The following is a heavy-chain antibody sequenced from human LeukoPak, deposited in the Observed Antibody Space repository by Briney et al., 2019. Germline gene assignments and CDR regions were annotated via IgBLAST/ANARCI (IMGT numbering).Heavy chain of an antibody. J-gene: IGHJ4*02. CDR1: GFTFSSYW. D-gene: IGHD2-15*01. CDR3: APNPPRYCSGGSCYSTLNY. CDR2: IKGDGSST. Sequence: GGSLRLSCAASGFTFSSYWMHWVRHTPGKGLVWVSRIKGDGSSTSYADSVKGRFTISRDNAKNTLYLQMNSLRAEDTAVYYCAPNPPRYCSGGSCYSTLNYWGQGTLVTVSS. V-gene: IGHV3-74*01.